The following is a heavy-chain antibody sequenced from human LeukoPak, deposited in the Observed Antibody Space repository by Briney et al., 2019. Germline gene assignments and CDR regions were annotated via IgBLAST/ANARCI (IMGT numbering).Heavy chain of an antibody. CDR3: TTGGLNWNDEGPGY. CDR1: GFTFSSYG. J-gene: IGHJ4*02. CDR2: IKSKTDGGTT. V-gene: IGHV3-15*01. Sequence: GGSLRLSCAASGFTFSSYGMHWVRQAPGKGLEWVGRIKSKTDGGTTDYAAPVKGRFTISRDDSKNTLYLQMNSLKTEDTAVYYCTTGGLNWNDEGPGYWGQGTLVTVSS. D-gene: IGHD1-20*01.